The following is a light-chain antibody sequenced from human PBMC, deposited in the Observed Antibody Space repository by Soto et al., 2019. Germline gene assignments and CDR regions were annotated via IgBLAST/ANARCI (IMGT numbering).Light chain of an antibody. J-gene: IGKJ3*01. CDR2: GAS. V-gene: IGKV3-20*01. CDR3: QQYGSSPFT. CDR1: QSVSSSY. Sequence: ESVLTQSPGTLSMSPGERATLSCRASQSVSSSYSAWYQQKPSQAPRLLIYGASSRATGIPDRFSGSGSGTDFTLTISRLEPEDFAVYYCQQYGSSPFTFGPGTKVDIK.